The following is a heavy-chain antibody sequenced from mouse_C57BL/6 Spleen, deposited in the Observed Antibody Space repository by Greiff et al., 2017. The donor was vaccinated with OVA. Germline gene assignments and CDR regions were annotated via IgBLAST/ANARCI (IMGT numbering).Heavy chain of an antibody. D-gene: IGHD1-1*02. CDR1: GYAFSSSW. CDR3: ARWGLWTYYFDY. J-gene: IGHJ2*01. Sequence: QVQLQQSGPELVKPGASVKISCKASGYAFSSSWMNWVKQRPGKGLEWIGRIYPGDGDTNYNGKFKGKATLTADKSSSTAYMQLSSLTSEDSAVYFCARWGLWTYYFDYWGQGTTLTVSS. CDR2: IYPGDGDT. V-gene: IGHV1-82*01.